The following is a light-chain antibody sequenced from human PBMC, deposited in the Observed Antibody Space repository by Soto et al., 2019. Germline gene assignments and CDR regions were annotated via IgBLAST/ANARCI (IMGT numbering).Light chain of an antibody. CDR3: QQYGSWVT. V-gene: IGKV3-20*01. Sequence: ELVLTQSPGTLSLTPGERATLXXRASQSVSSSYLAWYQQKPGQAPRXLIYGASSRATGIPDRFSGSGSGTDFTLTISRLEPEDFAVYYCQQYGSWVTFGQGTRLEIK. CDR2: GAS. J-gene: IGKJ5*01. CDR1: QSVSSSY.